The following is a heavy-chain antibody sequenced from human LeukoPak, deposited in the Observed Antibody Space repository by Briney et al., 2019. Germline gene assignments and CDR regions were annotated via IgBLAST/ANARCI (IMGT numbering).Heavy chain of an antibody. J-gene: IGHJ6*03. CDR2: IIPIFGTA. CDR1: GGTFSSYA. D-gene: IGHD2-15*01. Sequence: ASVKVSCKASGGTFSSYAISWVRQAPGQGLEWMGGIIPIFGTANYAQKFQGRVTITADESTSTAYMELSSLRSEDTAVYYCARVRCSGGSCPYYYYYYYMDVWGKGTTVTVSS. CDR3: ARVRCSGGSCPYYYYYYYMDV. V-gene: IGHV1-69*13.